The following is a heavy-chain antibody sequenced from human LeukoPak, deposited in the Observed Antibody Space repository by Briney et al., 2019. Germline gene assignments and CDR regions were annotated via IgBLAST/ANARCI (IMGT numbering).Heavy chain of an antibody. CDR3: AKDLVSGWPEGAFDI. CDR2: IGGSGGST. V-gene: IGHV3-23*01. D-gene: IGHD6-19*01. J-gene: IGHJ3*02. Sequence: GGSLRLSCAASGFTFSSYAMSWVRQAPGKGLEWVSAIGGSGGSTYYADSVKGRFTISRDNSKNTLYLQMNSLGAEDTAVYYCAKDLVSGWPEGAFDIWGQGTMVTVSS. CDR1: GFTFSSYA.